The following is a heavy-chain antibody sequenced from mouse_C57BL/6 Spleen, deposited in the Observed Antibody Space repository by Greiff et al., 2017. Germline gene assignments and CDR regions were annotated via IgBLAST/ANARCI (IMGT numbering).Heavy chain of an antibody. CDR1: GYTFTSYW. J-gene: IGHJ2*01. V-gene: IGHV1-55*01. CDR3: ARNYGSSYVLDY. D-gene: IGHD1-1*01. Sequence: VQLQQPGAELVKPGASVKMSCKASGYTFTSYWITWVKQRPGQGLEWIGDIYPGSGRTNYNEKFKSKATLTVDTSSSTAYMQLSSLTSEDSAVYYCARNYGSSYVLDYWGQGTTLTVSS. CDR2: IYPGSGRT.